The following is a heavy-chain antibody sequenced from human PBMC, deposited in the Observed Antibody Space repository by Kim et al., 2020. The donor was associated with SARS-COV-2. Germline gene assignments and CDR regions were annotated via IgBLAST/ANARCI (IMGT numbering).Heavy chain of an antibody. CDR3: ARSIAARPGLFDY. D-gene: IGHD6-6*01. CDR2: IIPIFGTA. J-gene: IGHJ4*02. Sequence: SVKVSCKASGGTFSSYAISWVRQAPGQGLEWMGGIIPIFGTANYAQKFQGRVTITADESTSTAYMELSSLRSEDTAVYYCARSIAARPGLFDYWGQGTLVTVSS. V-gene: IGHV1-69*13. CDR1: GGTFSSYA.